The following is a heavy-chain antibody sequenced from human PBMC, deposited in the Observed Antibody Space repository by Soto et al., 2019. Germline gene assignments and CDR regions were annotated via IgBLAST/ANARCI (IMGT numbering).Heavy chain of an antibody. CDR3: ARDPSIVLVPAATYYYYYYGMDV. Sequence: SLRLSCAASGFTFSSYGMHWVRQAPGKGLEWVAVISYDGSNKYYADSVKGRFTISRDNSKNTLYLQMNSLRAEDTAVYYCARDPSIVLVPAATYYYYYYGMDVWGQGTTVTV. J-gene: IGHJ6*02. CDR1: GFTFSSYG. V-gene: IGHV3-30*03. CDR2: ISYDGSNK. D-gene: IGHD2-2*01.